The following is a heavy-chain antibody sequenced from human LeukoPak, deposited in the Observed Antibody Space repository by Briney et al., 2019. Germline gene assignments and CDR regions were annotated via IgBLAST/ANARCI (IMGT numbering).Heavy chain of an antibody. D-gene: IGHD3-16*01. J-gene: IGHJ4*02. Sequence: ASVKVSCKASGYNFISYYTHWVRQAPGQGLEWMGIINPGSGSTTYAQKFQGRLTMTRVTSTSTVYMELSGLRSDDTAVYYCTHLGSGLGYWGQGTLVTVSS. V-gene: IGHV1-46*03. CDR1: GYNFISYY. CDR3: THLGSGLGY. CDR2: INPGSGST.